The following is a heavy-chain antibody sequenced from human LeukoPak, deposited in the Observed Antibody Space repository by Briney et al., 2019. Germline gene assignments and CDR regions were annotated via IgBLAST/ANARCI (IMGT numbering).Heavy chain of an antibody. J-gene: IGHJ6*03. CDR2: ISANGDST. CDR3: ARRGSSGWYVDV. V-gene: IGHV3-64*01. CDR1: GFTFSSYA. D-gene: IGHD6-19*01. Sequence: PGGPLRLPCAASGFTFSSYAMHWVRQAPGQGLEYVSVISANGDSTYYANSVKGRFTISRDNSKNTLYLQMGGLRGEDMAVYYCARRGSSGWYVDVWGKGTTVTVSS.